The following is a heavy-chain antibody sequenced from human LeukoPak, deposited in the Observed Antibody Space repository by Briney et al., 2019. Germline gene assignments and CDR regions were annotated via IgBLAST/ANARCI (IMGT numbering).Heavy chain of an antibody. J-gene: IGHJ6*03. Sequence: GGSLRLSCAASGFTFSSYWMHWVRQAPGKGLVWVSRINSDGSSTSYADSGKGRFTISRDNAKNTLYLQMNSLRAEDTAVYYCARVGDGDYFLHYYYMDVWGKGTTVTVSS. V-gene: IGHV3-74*01. CDR3: ARVGDGDYFLHYYYMDV. D-gene: IGHD4-17*01. CDR1: GFTFSSYW. CDR2: INSDGSST.